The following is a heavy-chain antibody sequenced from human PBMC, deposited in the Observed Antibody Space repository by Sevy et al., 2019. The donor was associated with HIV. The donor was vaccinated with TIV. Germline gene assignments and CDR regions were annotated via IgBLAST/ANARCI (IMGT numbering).Heavy chain of an antibody. CDR1: GGSITSYY. Sequence: SETLSLTCTVSGGSITSYYWSWSRQPPGKGLEWIAYIYYSGSTTYNPALKSRVTITVDTSKNQFSLKLSSVTAADTAVYYCARENQYGYDYFDYWGHGTLVTVSS. J-gene: IGHJ4*01. CDR2: IYYSGST. CDR3: ARENQYGYDYFDY. V-gene: IGHV4-59*01. D-gene: IGHD5-18*01.